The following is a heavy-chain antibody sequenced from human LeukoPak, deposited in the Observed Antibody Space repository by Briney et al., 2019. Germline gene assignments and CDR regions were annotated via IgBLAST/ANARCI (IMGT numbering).Heavy chain of an antibody. CDR2: INHSGST. V-gene: IGHV4-34*01. CDR1: GVSFSGYY. D-gene: IGHD5-24*01. J-gene: IGHJ4*02. CDR3: ARGLVGEMATTFDY. Sequence: SETLSLTCAVYGVSFSGYYWSWIRQPPGKGLEWIGEINHSGSTNYNPSLKSRVTISVDTSKNQFSLKLSSVTAADTAVYYCARGLVGEMATTFDYWGQGTLVTVSS.